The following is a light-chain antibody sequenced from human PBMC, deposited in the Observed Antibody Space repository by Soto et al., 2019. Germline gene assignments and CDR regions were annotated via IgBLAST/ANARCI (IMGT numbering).Light chain of an antibody. CDR1: NSDVGGYDY. CDR2: EVR. J-gene: IGLJ1*01. CDR3: SSYDSSLSVSYV. Sequence: QSVLTQPASVSGSPGQSITISCTGTNSDVGGYDYVSWYQQYPGKAPKVIIYEVRKRPSGISNRFSGSKSGNMASLTISGLQAVDEADYYCSSYDSSLSVSYVFGTGTKVTVL. V-gene: IGLV2-14*01.